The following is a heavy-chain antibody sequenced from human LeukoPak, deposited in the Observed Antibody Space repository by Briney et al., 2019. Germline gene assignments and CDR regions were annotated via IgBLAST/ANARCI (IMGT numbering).Heavy chain of an antibody. CDR2: INPNSGGT. CDR3: ARAGIVATGDAFDI. Sequence: ASVKVSCKASGYTFTGYYMHWVRQAPGQGLEWMGWINPNSGGTNYAQKFQGWVTMTRDTSISTAYMELSRLRSDDTAVYYCARAGIVATGDAFDIWGQGTMVTVSS. J-gene: IGHJ3*02. D-gene: IGHD5-12*01. CDR1: GYTFTGYY. V-gene: IGHV1-2*04.